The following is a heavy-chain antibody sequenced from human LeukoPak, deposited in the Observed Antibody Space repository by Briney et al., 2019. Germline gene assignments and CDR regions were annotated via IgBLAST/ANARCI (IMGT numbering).Heavy chain of an antibody. D-gene: IGHD3-22*01. Sequence: GGTLRLSCAASGFTFSSYGMSWVRQAPGKGLEWVANIKQDGSEKYYVDSVKGRFTISRDNAKNSLYLQMNSLRAEDTAVYYCARCTYYYDSSGLDYYMDVWGKGTTVTVSS. J-gene: IGHJ6*03. CDR3: ARCTYYYDSSGLDYYMDV. V-gene: IGHV3-7*01. CDR1: GFTFSSYG. CDR2: IKQDGSEK.